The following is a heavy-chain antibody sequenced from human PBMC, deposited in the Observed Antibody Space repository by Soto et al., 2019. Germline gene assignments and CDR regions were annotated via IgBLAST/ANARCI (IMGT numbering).Heavy chain of an antibody. Sequence: QITLNESGPTVVRPTETLTLTCRFSGFSLTTSGVGVGWIRQSPGKAPEWLALIYWDDDKRYSASLKSRLTITNDTSKNQVVLTVSDLDPTDTATYYCAHRVLRTVFGLVTTTAIYFDVWGQGTPGAGAS. D-gene: IGHD3-3*01. CDR2: IYWDDDK. CDR1: GFSLTTSGVG. V-gene: IGHV2-5*02. CDR3: AHRVLRTVFGLVTTTAIYFDV. J-gene: IGHJ4*02.